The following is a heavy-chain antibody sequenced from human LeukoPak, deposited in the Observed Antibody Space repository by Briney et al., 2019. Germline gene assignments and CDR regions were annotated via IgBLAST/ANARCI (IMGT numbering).Heavy chain of an antibody. V-gene: IGHV3-23*01. CDR2: MSGSGGTT. CDR1: GFTYSDYA. Sequence: GGSLRLSCAASGFTYSDYAMSWVRQAPGKGLKWVSIMSGSGGTTYYARSVKGRFTISRDNSRNTLFLQMNSLRVEDTAVYYCAKALGGRDAFNLWGQGALVTVSS. D-gene: IGHD5-24*01. CDR3: AKALGGRDAFNL. J-gene: IGHJ5*02.